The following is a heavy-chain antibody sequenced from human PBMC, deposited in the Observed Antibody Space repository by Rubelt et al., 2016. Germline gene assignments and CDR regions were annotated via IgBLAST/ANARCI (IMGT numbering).Heavy chain of an antibody. V-gene: IGHV3-33*01. Sequence: STYGIHWVRQAPGKGLEWVAVVWYDGSNKYYADSVKGRFTISRDNAQNSLYLQVNGLRAEDTAVYYCARWSDDAFDIWGQGTMVTVSS. J-gene: IGHJ3*02. CDR3: ARWSDDAFDI. CDR1: STYG. CDR2: VWYDGSNK.